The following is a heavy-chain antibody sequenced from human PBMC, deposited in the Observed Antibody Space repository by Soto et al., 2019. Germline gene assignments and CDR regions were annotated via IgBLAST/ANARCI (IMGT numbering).Heavy chain of an antibody. CDR2: VNTDETTT. J-gene: IGHJ4*02. Sequence: EVQLVESGGDLVQPGGSLRLSCAASGFTFSRDWRHWVRQAPGKGLEWVSRVNTDETTTNYADSVRGRFAISRDNAKNTFYLQMNSLSVEDTAIYFCARGAKGNYYQDSWGQGTLVTVSP. CDR1: GFTFSRDW. V-gene: IGHV3-74*01. CDR3: ARGAKGNYYQDS. D-gene: IGHD1-26*01.